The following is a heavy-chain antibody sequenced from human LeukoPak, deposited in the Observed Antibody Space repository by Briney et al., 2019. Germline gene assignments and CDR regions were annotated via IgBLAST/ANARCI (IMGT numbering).Heavy chain of an antibody. V-gene: IGHV3-7*01. Sequence: GGSLRLSCAASGFTFSSYWMSWVRQAPGKGLEWVANIDQDEGERNYVDSVKGRFTISRGNAQNSLYLQVNSLRAEDTAVYFCVRDRGYSNFDYWGQGTLVTVSS. D-gene: IGHD3-10*01. CDR3: VRDRGYSNFDY. J-gene: IGHJ4*02. CDR2: IDQDEGER. CDR1: GFTFSSYW.